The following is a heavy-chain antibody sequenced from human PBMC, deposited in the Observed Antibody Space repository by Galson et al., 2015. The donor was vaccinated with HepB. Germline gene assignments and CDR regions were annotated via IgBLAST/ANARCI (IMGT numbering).Heavy chain of an antibody. CDR2: IYYSGST. CDR3: ARVTLAYGMDV. J-gene: IGHJ6*02. CDR1: GYTFTGYF. D-gene: IGHD4/OR15-4a*01. V-gene: IGHV4-31*03. Sequence: SCKASGYTFTGYFMHWVRQHPGKGLEWIGYIYYSGSTYYNPSLKSRVTISVDTSKNQFSLKLSSVTAADTAVYYCARVTLAYGMDVWGQGTTVTVSS.